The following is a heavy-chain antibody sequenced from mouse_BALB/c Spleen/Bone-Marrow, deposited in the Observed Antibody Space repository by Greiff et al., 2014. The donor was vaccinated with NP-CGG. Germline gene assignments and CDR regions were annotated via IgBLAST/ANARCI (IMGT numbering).Heavy chain of an antibody. D-gene: IGHD2-14*01. CDR3: ARGHYRYDAYAMDY. CDR2: ISGGGSYT. Sequence: EVQLVESGGGLVKPGGSLKLSCAASGFTFSSYGMSWVRQTPEKRLEWVATISGGGSYTYYPDSVKGRLTISRDNAKNNLYLQMSSLRSEDTALYYCARGHYRYDAYAMDYWGQGTSVTVSS. CDR1: GFTFSSYG. J-gene: IGHJ4*01. V-gene: IGHV5-9-2*01.